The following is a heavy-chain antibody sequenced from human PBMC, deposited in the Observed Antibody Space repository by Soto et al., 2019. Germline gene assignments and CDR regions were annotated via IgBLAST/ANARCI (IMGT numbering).Heavy chain of an antibody. Sequence: GGSLRLSCAASGFTFSSYGMHRVRQAPGKGLEWVAVIWYDGSNKYYADSVKGRFTISRDNSKNTLYLQMNSLRAEDTAVYYCARGYCSSTSCQYYFDYWGQGTLVTVSS. CDR1: GFTFSSYG. CDR2: IWYDGSNK. D-gene: IGHD2-2*01. V-gene: IGHV3-33*01. CDR3: ARGYCSSTSCQYYFDY. J-gene: IGHJ4*02.